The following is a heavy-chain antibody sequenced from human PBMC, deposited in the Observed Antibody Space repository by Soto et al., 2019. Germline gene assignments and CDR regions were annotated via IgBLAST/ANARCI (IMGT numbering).Heavy chain of an antibody. Sequence: ASVKVSCKASGYTFTSYGISWVRQAPGQGLEWMGWISAYNGNTNYAQKLQGRVTMTTDTSTSTAYMELTSLRSDDTAVYYCARSVAGCSSTSCYFYYGMDVWGQGTTFTVS. CDR2: ISAYNGNT. D-gene: IGHD2-2*01. V-gene: IGHV1-18*04. CDR3: ARSVAGCSSTSCYFYYGMDV. J-gene: IGHJ6*02. CDR1: GYTFTSYG.